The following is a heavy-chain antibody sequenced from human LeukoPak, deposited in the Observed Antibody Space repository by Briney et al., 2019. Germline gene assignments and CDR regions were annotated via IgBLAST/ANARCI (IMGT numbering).Heavy chain of an antibody. CDR3: ARERAPYCSGGSCYFPYYGMDV. J-gene: IGHJ6*02. CDR2: INPNSGGT. V-gene: IGHV1-2*02. CDR1: GYTFTAYY. Sequence: ASVKVSCKASGYTFTAYYMHWVRQAPGQGLEWMGWINPNSGGTNYAQKFQGRVTMTRDTSISTAYMELSRLRSDDTAVYYCARERAPYCSGGSCYFPYYGMDVWGQGTTVTVSS. D-gene: IGHD2-15*01.